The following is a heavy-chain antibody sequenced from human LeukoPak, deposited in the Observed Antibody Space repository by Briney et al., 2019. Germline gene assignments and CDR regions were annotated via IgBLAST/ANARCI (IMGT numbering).Heavy chain of an antibody. CDR2: IRYDGSNK. V-gene: IGHV3-33*01. D-gene: IGHD6-13*01. CDR1: GFTFSSYG. Sequence: PGRSLRLSCAASGFTFSSYGMHWVRQAPGKGLEWVAVIRYDGSNKYYADSVKGRFTISRDNSKNTLYLQMNSLRAEDTAVYYCARTDIAAAGPNDYWGQGTLVTVSS. CDR3: ARTDIAAAGPNDY. J-gene: IGHJ4*02.